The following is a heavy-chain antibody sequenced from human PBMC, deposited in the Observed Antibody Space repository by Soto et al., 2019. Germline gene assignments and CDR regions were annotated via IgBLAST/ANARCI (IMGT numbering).Heavy chain of an antibody. V-gene: IGHV4-30-4*01. CDR2: IYYSGIT. D-gene: IGHD3-16*01. CDR1: GGSINSGDYY. J-gene: IGHJ6*02. Sequence: QVQLQESGPGLVNPSQTLSLTCTVSGGSINSGDYYWSWIRLPPEKGLEWIGYIYYSGITYYDPSLESRVTLSVDTSKNQFSLKLNSVTAADTAVYYCARGGSFYGMDVWGQGTTVTVSS. CDR3: ARGGSFYGMDV.